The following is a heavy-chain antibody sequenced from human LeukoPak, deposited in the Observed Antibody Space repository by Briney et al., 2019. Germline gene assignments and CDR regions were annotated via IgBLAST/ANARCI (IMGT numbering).Heavy chain of an antibody. CDR3: TREEEASVGFDY. V-gene: IGHV3-30-3*01. D-gene: IGHD2-15*01. CDR1: GSTFSVYG. CDR2: ISYDGSNE. Sequence: PGGSLRLSCAASGSTFSVYGMHWVRQAPGKGLEWVAGISYDGSNEYYADSVKGRFTISRDNSKDTLYLQMSSLRAEDTAAYYCTREEEASVGFDYWGQGTLVTVSS. J-gene: IGHJ4*02.